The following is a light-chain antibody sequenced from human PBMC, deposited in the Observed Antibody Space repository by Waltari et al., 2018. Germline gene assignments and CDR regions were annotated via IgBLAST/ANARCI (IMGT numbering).Light chain of an antibody. J-gene: IGLJ3*02. CDR2: GKN. Sequence: SSELTQDPAVSVALGQTVRITCHGDSLRNYYASWYQQKPGQAPILVLYGKNNRPSGSPDRFSGSSSGNTSSLTITGAQAEDEADYYCNSRDSGSSPVRKFGGGTKLTV. V-gene: IGLV3-19*01. CDR3: NSRDSGSSPVRK. CDR1: SLRNYY.